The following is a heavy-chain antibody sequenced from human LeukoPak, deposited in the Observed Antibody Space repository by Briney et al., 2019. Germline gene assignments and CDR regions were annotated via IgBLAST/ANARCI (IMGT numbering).Heavy chain of an antibody. CDR3: AKANWISSADAVS. D-gene: IGHD2-2*03. Sequence: PGGSLRLSCAASGFSFSTYAMSWVREAPARGLEWVSSLRGNGDTFYADSVKGRFTVSRDDSRNTVYLQLDNLRVEDTAIYYCAKANWISSADAVSWGQGTVVTVSS. CDR2: LRGNGDT. J-gene: IGHJ4*02. CDR1: GFSFSTYA. V-gene: IGHV3-23*01.